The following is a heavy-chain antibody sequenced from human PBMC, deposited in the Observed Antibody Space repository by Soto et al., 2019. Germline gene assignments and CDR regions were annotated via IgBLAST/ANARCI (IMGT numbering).Heavy chain of an antibody. CDR3: ARGGGVGVAGSAAFDM. V-gene: IGHV1-2*02. Sequence: QLHLVQSGAVVKKPGASVTVSCSASGYPVTAYYMHWVRQAPGRGLEWMGGINPATGAAKYTQTFRGMVPMTRDTSTSTVFMELSGLTSEDTAVCYCARGGGVGVAGSAAFDMWGQGTLVTVSS. J-gene: IGHJ3*02. CDR1: GYPVTAYY. CDR2: INPATGAA. D-gene: IGHD3-3*01.